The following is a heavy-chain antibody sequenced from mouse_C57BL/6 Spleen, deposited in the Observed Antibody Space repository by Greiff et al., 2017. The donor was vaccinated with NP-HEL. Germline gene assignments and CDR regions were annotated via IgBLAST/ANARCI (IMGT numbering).Heavy chain of an antibody. V-gene: IGHV1-85*01. D-gene: IGHD1-1*01. CDR3: ARSYYYGSSYEWYFDV. Sequence: VQLQQSGPELVKPGASVKLSCKASGYTFTSYDINWVKQRPGQGLEWIGWIYPRDGSTKYNEKFKGKATLTVDTSSSTAYMELHSLTSEDSAVYFCARSYYYGSSYEWYFDVWGTGTTVNVSS. J-gene: IGHJ1*03. CDR2: IYPRDGST. CDR1: GYTFTSYD.